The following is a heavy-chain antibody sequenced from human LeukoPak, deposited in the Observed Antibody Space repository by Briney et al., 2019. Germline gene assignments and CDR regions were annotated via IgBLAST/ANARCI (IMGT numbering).Heavy chain of an antibody. V-gene: IGHV1-69*01. D-gene: IGHD5-24*01. Sequence: SVKVSCKASAGTFSSYAISWVRQPPGQGLEWMGGIIPIFGTANYAQKFQGRVTIAADESTSTAYMELSSLRSDDTAVYYCARLGRYGYKAGVYWGQGTLVTVSS. CDR1: AGTFSSYA. J-gene: IGHJ4*02. CDR2: IIPIFGTA. CDR3: ARLGRYGYKAGVY.